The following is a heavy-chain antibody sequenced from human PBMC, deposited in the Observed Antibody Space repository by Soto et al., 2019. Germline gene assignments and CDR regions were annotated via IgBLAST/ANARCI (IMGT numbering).Heavy chain of an antibody. Sequence: GGSLRLSCAASGFTFSSSAMSWVRQAPGKGLEWVSGSIGSGDSTYYAASVKGRFTISRDNSKSTLYLQMNSLRAEDTAVYYCAKDPTAMIVAGNFDYWGQGTLVTVSS. J-gene: IGHJ4*02. V-gene: IGHV3-23*01. CDR3: AKDPTAMIVAGNFDY. CDR2: SIGSGDST. CDR1: GFTFSSSA. D-gene: IGHD3-22*01.